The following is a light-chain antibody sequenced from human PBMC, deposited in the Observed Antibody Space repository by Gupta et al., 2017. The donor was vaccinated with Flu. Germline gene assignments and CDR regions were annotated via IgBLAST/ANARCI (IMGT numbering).Light chain of an antibody. CDR2: LGS. J-gene: IGKJ3*01. V-gene: IGKV2-28*01. CDR3: RQAGQTSWST. CDR1: QSLLHSNGYNY. Sequence: DIVMTQSPLSPPVTPGEPASICCRSSQSLLHSNGYNYLDWYLQKPGQSPQLLIYLGSSRAAGVPDRFSGSGSGTDFTLKISRGEAEDVGVYYCRQAGQTSWSTFGHGTKVDIK.